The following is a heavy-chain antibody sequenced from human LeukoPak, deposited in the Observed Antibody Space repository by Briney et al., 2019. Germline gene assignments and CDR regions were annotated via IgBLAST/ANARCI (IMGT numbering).Heavy chain of an antibody. CDR1: EFTFSNYW. V-gene: IGHV3-7*05. CDR3: AKIGYGRPFDS. CDR2: IRQDGSDK. J-gene: IGHJ4*02. D-gene: IGHD2-15*01. Sequence: PGGSLRLSCAASEFTFSNYWMGWVRQAPGKGLEWVANIRQDGSDKYYVDSVKGRFTVSRDNAKNALYLQMNSLRGEDTAVYYCAKIGYGRPFDSWGQGTLVTVSP.